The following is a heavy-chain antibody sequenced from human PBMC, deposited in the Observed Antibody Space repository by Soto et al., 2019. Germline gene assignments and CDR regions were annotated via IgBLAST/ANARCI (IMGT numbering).Heavy chain of an antibody. CDR2: IYYSGST. Sequence: PSETLSLTCTVSGGSISSGGYYWSWIRQHPGKGLEWIGYIYYSGSTYYNPSLKSRVTISVDTSKNQFSLKLSSVTAADTAVYYCARATNPILRYFDWLPGYYYGMDVWGQGTTVTVSS. D-gene: IGHD3-9*01. CDR1: GGSISSGGYY. J-gene: IGHJ6*02. V-gene: IGHV4-31*03. CDR3: ARATNPILRYFDWLPGYYYGMDV.